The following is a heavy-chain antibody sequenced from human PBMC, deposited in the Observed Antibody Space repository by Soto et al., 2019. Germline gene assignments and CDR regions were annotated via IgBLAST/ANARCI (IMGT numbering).Heavy chain of an antibody. D-gene: IGHD3-10*01. CDR2: IYYSGST. Sequence: QVQLQESGPGLVKPSQTLSLTCTVSGGSISSGGYYWSWIRQHPGKGREWIGYIYYSGSTYYNPSLKSRVTISVDTSKNQFSLQLSSVTAADTAVYYCAREVGRFGEFSAPWGQGTLVTVSS. J-gene: IGHJ5*02. V-gene: IGHV4-31*03. CDR1: GGSISSGGYY. CDR3: AREVGRFGEFSAP.